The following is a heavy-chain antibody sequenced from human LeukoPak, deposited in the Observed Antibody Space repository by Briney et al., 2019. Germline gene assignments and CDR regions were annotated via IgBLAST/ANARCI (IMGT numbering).Heavy chain of an antibody. CDR1: GLTFSNAW. CDR2: IRSKTDGGTT. Sequence: GGSLRLSCAASGLTFSNAWMSWVRQAPGKGLEWVGRIRSKTDGGTTDYAAPVKGRFTISRDDSKNTLYLQMNSLETEDTAVYYCAKDIGSGFLDYWGQGTLVTVSS. D-gene: IGHD3-10*01. J-gene: IGHJ4*02. V-gene: IGHV3-15*01. CDR3: AKDIGSGFLDY.